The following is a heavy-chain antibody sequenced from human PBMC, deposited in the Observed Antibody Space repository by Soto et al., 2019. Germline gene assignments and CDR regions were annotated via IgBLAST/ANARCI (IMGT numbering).Heavy chain of an antibody. D-gene: IGHD3-10*01. J-gene: IGHJ5*02. CDR2: ISGYTGNT. CDR3: ARDERGSGSYFGRLNWFDP. CDR1: GYTFTSYG. V-gene: IGHV1-18*01. Sequence: ASVKVSCKASGYTFTSYGISWVRQAPGQGIEWMGWISGYTGNTNYAQKVQGRVTLTTDTSTSTAYMELTSLTPDDTAVYYCARDERGSGSYFGRLNWFDPWGRGTLVTVSS.